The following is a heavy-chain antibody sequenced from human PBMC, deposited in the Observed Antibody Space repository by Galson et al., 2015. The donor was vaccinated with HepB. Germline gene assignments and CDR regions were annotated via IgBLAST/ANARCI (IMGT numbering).Heavy chain of an antibody. CDR1: GFTFSIYV. Sequence: SLRLSCAASGFTFSIYVMSWVRQAPGKGLERVGRIKSKTDGGTTDYAAPVKGRFTISRDDSKNTLYLQMNSLKTEDTAVYYCIKYSSSWYDYWGQGTLVTVSS. D-gene: IGHD6-13*01. CDR3: IKYSSSWYDY. CDR2: IKSKTDGGTT. J-gene: IGHJ4*02. V-gene: IGHV3-15*01.